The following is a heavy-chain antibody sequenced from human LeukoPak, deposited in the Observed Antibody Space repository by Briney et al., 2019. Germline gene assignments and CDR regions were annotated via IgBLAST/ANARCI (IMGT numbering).Heavy chain of an antibody. CDR1: GFTFSSYA. Sequence: GGSLRLSCAASGFTFSSYAMSWVRQAPGKGLEWVSAISGSGGSTYYADSVKGRFTISRDNAKNSLYLQMNSLRAEDTAVYYCARRYSSSWTYNWFDPWGQGTLVTVSS. CDR2: ISGSGGST. V-gene: IGHV3-23*01. CDR3: ARRYSSSWTYNWFDP. D-gene: IGHD6-13*01. J-gene: IGHJ5*02.